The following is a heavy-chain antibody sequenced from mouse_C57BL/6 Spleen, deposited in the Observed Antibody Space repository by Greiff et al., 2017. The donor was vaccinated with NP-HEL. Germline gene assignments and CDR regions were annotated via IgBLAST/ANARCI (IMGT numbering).Heavy chain of an antibody. Sequence: QVQLQQSGAELVKPGASVKISCKASGYAFSSYWMNWVKQRPGKGLEWIGQIYPGDGDTNYNGKFKGKATLTADKSSSTAYMQLSSLTSEDSAVYFCARPYYYGSSYPYWYFDVWGTGTTVTVSS. J-gene: IGHJ1*03. CDR1: GYAFSSYW. V-gene: IGHV1-80*01. D-gene: IGHD1-1*01. CDR3: ARPYYYGSSYPYWYFDV. CDR2: IYPGDGDT.